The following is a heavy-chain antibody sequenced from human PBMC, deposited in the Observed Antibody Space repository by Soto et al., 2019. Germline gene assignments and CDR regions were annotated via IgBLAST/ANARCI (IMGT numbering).Heavy chain of an antibody. Sequence: QVQLVESGGGVVQPGRSLRLSCAASGFIFSRYFMHWVRQAPGKGLEWVALISDDGTTKYYADSVTGRFTISRDNSKNTLYLQMNSLTADDTAVYYGTRADLTVTLSVFDPWGQGTLVTVSS. V-gene: IGHV3-30-3*01. D-gene: IGHD4-17*01. CDR2: ISDDGTTK. CDR3: TRADLTVTLSVFDP. CDR1: GFIFSRYF. J-gene: IGHJ5*02.